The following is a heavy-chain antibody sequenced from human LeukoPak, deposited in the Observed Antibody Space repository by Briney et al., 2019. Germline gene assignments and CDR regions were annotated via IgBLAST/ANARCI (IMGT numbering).Heavy chain of an antibody. J-gene: IGHJ4*02. CDR3: ARGGYSSSSSDY. D-gene: IGHD6-13*01. CDR1: GFTFDDYG. V-gene: IGHV3-20*04. CDR2: INWNGGST. Sequence: GGSLRLSCAASGFTFDDYGMSWVRQAPGKGLEWVSGINWNGGSTGYADSVKGRFTISRDNAKNSLYLQMNSLRAEDMALYYCARGGYSSSSSDYWGQGTLVTVSS.